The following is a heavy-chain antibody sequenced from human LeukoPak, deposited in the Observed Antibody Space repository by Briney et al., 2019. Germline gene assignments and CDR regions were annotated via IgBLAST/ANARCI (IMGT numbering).Heavy chain of an antibody. Sequence: AASVNVSCKASVGTFRSNAISWVRQAPGQGREWMGGIIPIFCTANYAQKFQGRVTITANKSTSTAYMELSSLRSEDTAVYYCARAAWGIAAAVLEFDYWGQGTLVTVSS. CDR2: IIPIFCTA. V-gene: IGHV1-69*06. CDR3: ARAAWGIAAAVLEFDY. CDR1: VGTFRSNA. J-gene: IGHJ4*02. D-gene: IGHD6-13*01.